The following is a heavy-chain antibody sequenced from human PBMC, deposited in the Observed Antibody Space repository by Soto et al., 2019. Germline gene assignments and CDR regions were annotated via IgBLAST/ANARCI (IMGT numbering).Heavy chain of an antibody. V-gene: IGHV4-39*01. D-gene: IGHD2-21*01. CDR2: VYYSGGA. Sequence: LSLTCTVSGVSIHNSHSFWGWIRQPPGKGLEFIGTVYYSGGAHYNSSLKSRVTISVDTANNQVSLRMRSLTAADTAVYYCGRVVEGATRHTDLDSWGQGTLVTVSS. CDR1: GVSIHNSHSF. J-gene: IGHJ5*01. CDR3: GRVVEGATRHTDLDS.